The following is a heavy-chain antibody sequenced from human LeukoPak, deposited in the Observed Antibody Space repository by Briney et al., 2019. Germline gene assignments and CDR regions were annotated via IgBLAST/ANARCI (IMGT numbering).Heavy chain of an antibody. J-gene: IGHJ4*02. V-gene: IGHV3-23*01. CDR1: GFTFSSYW. Sequence: GGSLRLSCAASGFTFSSYWMTWVRQAPGKGLEWVSAISGSGGSTYYADSVKGRFTISRDNSKNTLYLQMNSLRAEDTAVYYCAYHCSGGSCYGIVWGQGTLVTVSS. CDR2: ISGSGGST. D-gene: IGHD2-15*01. CDR3: AYHCSGGSCYGIV.